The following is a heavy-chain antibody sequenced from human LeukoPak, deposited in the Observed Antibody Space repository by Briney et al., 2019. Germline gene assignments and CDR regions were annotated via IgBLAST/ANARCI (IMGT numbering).Heavy chain of an antibody. CDR3: ARKMVYDYYFDY. J-gene: IGHJ4*02. CDR1: GGSISSGGHY. D-gene: IGHD2-8*01. V-gene: IGHV4-31*03. CDR2: IYYSGST. Sequence: PSETLSLTCTVSGGSISSGGHYWSWIRQHPGKGLEWVGYIYYSGSTYYTPSLKSRVTISVDTSKNQFSLKLSSVTAADTAVYYCARKMVYDYYFDYWGQGTLVTVSS.